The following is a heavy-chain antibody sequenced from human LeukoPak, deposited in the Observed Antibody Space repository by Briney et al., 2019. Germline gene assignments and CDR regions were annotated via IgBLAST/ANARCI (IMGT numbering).Heavy chain of an antibody. J-gene: IGHJ4*02. CDR1: GGSISSYY. V-gene: IGHV4-59*01. CDR3: ARSGYSSGWSPYFDY. Sequence: SETLSLTCTVSGGSISSYYWSWIRQPPGKGLEWIGYIYYSGSTNYNPSLKSRVTVSVGTSKNQFSLKLSSVTAADTAVYYCARSGYSSGWSPYFDYWGQGTLVTVSS. D-gene: IGHD6-19*01. CDR2: IYYSGST.